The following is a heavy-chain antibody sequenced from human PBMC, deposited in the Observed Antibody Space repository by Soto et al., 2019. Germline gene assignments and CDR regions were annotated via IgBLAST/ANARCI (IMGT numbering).Heavy chain of an antibody. CDR2: ISYDGSNK. D-gene: IGHD4-17*01. Sequence: GGSLRLSCAASGFTFSSYGMHWVRQAPGKGLEWVAVISYDGSNKYYADSVKGRSTISRDNPKNTLYLQMNSLRAEDTAVYYCAKPMGGDYGNWFDPWGQGTQVTVSS. J-gene: IGHJ5*02. CDR1: GFTFSSYG. CDR3: AKPMGGDYGNWFDP. V-gene: IGHV3-30*18.